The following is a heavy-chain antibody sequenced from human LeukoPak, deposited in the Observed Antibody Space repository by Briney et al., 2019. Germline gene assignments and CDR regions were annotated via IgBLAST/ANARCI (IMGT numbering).Heavy chain of an antibody. CDR1: VFTSSSSG. D-gene: IGHD3-10*01. CDR2: IWYDGSDK. CDR3: ASGISMVDVMDV. J-gene: IGHJ6*02. Sequence: GRSLRLSCVASVFTSSSSGMRWVRQAPGKGLEWVAVIWYDGSDKYSADSVKGRFTISRDNFKNTLYLQMNSLRADDTALYYCASGISMVDVMDVWGQGTTVTVSS. V-gene: IGHV3-33*01.